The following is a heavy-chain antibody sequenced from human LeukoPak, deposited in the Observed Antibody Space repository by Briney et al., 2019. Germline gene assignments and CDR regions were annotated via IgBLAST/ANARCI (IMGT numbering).Heavy chain of an antibody. J-gene: IGHJ4*02. Sequence: SVKVSCKASGGTFSSYAISWVRQAPGQGLEWMGGIIPIFGTANYAQKFQGRVTITADESTSTAYMELSSLRSEDTAVYYCARGDYYDSSGYLFYFDYWGQGSLVTVSS. CDR2: IIPIFGTA. V-gene: IGHV1-69*01. CDR3: ARGDYYDSSGYLFYFDY. CDR1: GGTFSSYA. D-gene: IGHD3-22*01.